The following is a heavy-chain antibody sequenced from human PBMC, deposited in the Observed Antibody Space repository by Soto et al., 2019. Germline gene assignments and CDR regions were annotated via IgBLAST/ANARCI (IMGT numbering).Heavy chain of an antibody. D-gene: IGHD3-22*01. Sequence: ASVKVSCKASGYTFTGYYMHWVRQAPGQGLEWMGWINPNSGGTNYAQKFQGWVTMTRDTSISTAYMELSRLRSEDTAVYYCARGVDSSGYYYGYWGQGTLVTVSS. CDR1: GYTFTGYY. CDR3: ARGVDSSGYYYGY. J-gene: IGHJ4*02. CDR2: INPNSGGT. V-gene: IGHV1-2*04.